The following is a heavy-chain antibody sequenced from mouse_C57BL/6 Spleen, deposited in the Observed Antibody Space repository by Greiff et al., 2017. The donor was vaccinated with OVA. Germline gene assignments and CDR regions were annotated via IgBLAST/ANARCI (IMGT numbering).Heavy chain of an antibody. D-gene: IGHD2-5*01. V-gene: IGHV5-17*01. CDR1: GFTFSDYG. CDR3: ARREPYYSNYDYAMDY. J-gene: IGHJ4*01. CDR2: ISSGSSTI. Sequence: EVKVVESGGGLVKPGGSLKLSCAASGFTFSDYGMHWVRQAPEKGLEWVAYISSGSSTIYYADTVKGRFTISRDNAKNTLFLQMTSLRSEDTAMYYCARREPYYSNYDYAMDYWGQGTSVTVSS.